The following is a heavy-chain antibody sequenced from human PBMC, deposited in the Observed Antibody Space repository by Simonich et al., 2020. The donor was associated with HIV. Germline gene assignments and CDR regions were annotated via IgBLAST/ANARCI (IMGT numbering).Heavy chain of an antibody. CDR3: ASTVDTAIDY. Sequence: QVLLQESGPGVVKPSETLSLTCSVAGGSIKNYYWIWIRQPPGKGLEWIGYMYYSGSTYYSPALKSRVTISLDTSKNQFSLKVNSVTAADTAVYYCASTVDTAIDYWGQGILVTVSS. D-gene: IGHD5-18*01. V-gene: IGHV4-59*08. J-gene: IGHJ4*02. CDR2: MYYSGST. CDR1: GGSIKNYY.